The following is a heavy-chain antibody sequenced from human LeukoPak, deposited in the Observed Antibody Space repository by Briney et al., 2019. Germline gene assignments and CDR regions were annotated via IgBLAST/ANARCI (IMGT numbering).Heavy chain of an antibody. Sequence: ASVKVSCKASGYTFTDYYMHWVRQAPGQELEWMGWIVPNSGGTHFAQRFQGRVTMTRDTSISTAYMELSRLRSDDSAVYYCARGEYRYGHDYWAQGTLVTVSS. CDR1: GYTFTDYY. CDR3: ARGEYRYGHDY. CDR2: IVPNSGGT. J-gene: IGHJ4*02. V-gene: IGHV1-2*02. D-gene: IGHD5-18*01.